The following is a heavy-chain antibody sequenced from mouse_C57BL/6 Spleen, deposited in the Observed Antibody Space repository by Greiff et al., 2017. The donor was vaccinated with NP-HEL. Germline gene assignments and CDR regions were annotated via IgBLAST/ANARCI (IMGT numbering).Heavy chain of an antibody. D-gene: IGHD1-1*02. CDR3: ARWGDYGAFDY. CDR1: GYTFTDYN. J-gene: IGHJ2*01. Sequence: EVQRVESGPELVKPGASVKMSCKASGYTFTDYNMHWVKQSHGKSLEWIGYINPNNGGTSYNQKFKGKATLTVNKSSSTAYMELRSLTSEDSAVYYCARWGDYGAFDYWGQGTTLTVSS. V-gene: IGHV1-22*01. CDR2: INPNNGGT.